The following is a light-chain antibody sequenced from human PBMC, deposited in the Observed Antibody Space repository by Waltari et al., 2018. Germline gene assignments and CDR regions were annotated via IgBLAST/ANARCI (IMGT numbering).Light chain of an antibody. J-gene: IGKJ4*01. CDR3: HQRSKWPLT. CDR1: QNINSY. V-gene: IGKV3-11*01. CDR2: DAS. Sequence: EIVLTQSPATLSLSPGERGTLPCRTSQNINSYLDWYQLKPGQVPSSLIYDASNRATGIPARFSGSGSGADFTLIISSLEPEDFAVYYCHQRSKWPLTFGGGTKVEIK.